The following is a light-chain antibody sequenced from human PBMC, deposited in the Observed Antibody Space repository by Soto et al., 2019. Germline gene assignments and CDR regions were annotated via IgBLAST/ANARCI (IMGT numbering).Light chain of an antibody. CDR2: SAS. J-gene: IGKJ5*01. Sequence: ESLLTQSPGTLALSPGERATLSCRASPSLSGGYFAWFQQKPGQTPRPLIYSASNRATGIPDRFRGSGSGTEFTLTLSRMEPEDFVVYYGQQSVSLPITFGHGTRLE. V-gene: IGKV3-20*01. CDR1: PSLSGGY. CDR3: QQSVSLPIT.